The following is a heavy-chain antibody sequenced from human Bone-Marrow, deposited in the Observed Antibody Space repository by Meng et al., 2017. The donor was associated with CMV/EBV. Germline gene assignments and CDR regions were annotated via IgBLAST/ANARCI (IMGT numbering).Heavy chain of an antibody. D-gene: IGHD3-22*01. Sequence: SVKVSCKASGYTFTGYYMHWVRQAPGQGLEWMGGIIPILGIANYAQKFQGRVTITADKSTSTAYMELSSLRSEDTAVYYCAREDYYDSSGFSPGRFDPWGQGTRVTVSS. V-gene: IGHV1-69*10. CDR1: GYTFTGYY. J-gene: IGHJ5*02. CDR2: IIPILGIA. CDR3: AREDYYDSSGFSPGRFDP.